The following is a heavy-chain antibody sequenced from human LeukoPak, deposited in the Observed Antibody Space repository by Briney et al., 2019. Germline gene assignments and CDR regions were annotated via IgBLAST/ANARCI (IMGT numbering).Heavy chain of an antibody. V-gene: IGHV4-59*12. CDR3: ARDGGSDFCSGGSCYFDY. CDR1: GGSISSYY. J-gene: IGHJ4*02. D-gene: IGHD2-15*01. Sequence: SETLSLTCTVSGGSISSYYWSWIRQPPGKGLEWIGYISYSGSTNYNPSLKSRVTMSVDTSKNQFSLKLSSVTAADTAVYYCARDGGSDFCSGGSCYFDYWGQGTLVTVSS. CDR2: ISYSGST.